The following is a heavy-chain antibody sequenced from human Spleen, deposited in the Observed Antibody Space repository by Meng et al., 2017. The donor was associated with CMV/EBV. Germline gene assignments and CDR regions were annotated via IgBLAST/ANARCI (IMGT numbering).Heavy chain of an antibody. D-gene: IGHD5-24*01. J-gene: IGHJ4*02. CDR1: GFIVRNNY. CDR3: ARDHGRDGYSYFDY. V-gene: IGHV3-53*01. CDR2: IYSGGST. Sequence: ETLSLTCAASGFIVRNNYMSWVRQAPGKGLEWVSVIYSGGSTYYADSVKGRFTISRDNSKNTLYLQMNSLRAEDTAVYYCARDHGRDGYSYFDYWGQGTLVTVSS.